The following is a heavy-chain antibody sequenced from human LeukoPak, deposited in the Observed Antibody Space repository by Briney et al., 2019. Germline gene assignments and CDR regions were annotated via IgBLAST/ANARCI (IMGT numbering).Heavy chain of an antibody. CDR3: ASEYYYDSSGYYYVSSYFDY. J-gene: IGHJ4*02. D-gene: IGHD3-22*01. CDR1: GFTFSSYS. V-gene: IGHV3-21*01. Sequence: PGGSLRLSCAASGFTFSSYSMNWVRQAPGKGLEWVSSISSSSSYIYYADSVKGRFTISRDNAKNSLYLQMSSLRAKDTAVYYCASEYYYDSSGYYYVSSYFDYWGQGTLVTVSS. CDR2: ISSSSSYI.